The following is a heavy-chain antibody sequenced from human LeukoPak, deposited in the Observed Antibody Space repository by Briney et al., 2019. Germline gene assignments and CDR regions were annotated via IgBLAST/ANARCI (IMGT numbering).Heavy chain of an antibody. CDR2: IWYDGTTK. CDR3: ARARMVGGTTYYFAY. Sequence: PGGSLRLSCAASGFTFRDYGMQWVRQAPGKGLEWVALIWYDGTTKDYADSVKGRFTISRDNSKNTLYLQMNSLRAEDTSAYYCARARMVGGTTYYFAYWGQGTLVTVSS. D-gene: IGHD1-26*01. CDR1: GFTFRDYG. V-gene: IGHV3-33*01. J-gene: IGHJ4*02.